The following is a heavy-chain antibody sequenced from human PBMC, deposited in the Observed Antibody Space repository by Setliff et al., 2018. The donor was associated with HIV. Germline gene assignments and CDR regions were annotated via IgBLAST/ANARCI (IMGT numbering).Heavy chain of an antibody. CDR2: IYYTGSP. CDR3: AKGVAGLQYYYYYMDV. CDR1: GDSISSSIYY. Sequence: PSETLSLTCTVSGDSISSSIYYWGWVRQPPGKGLEWIGGIYYTGSPFYNPSLKSRVTISVDTSNNQFSLKLSSVTAADTAVYYCAKGVAGLQYYYYYMDVWGKGTTVTVSS. V-gene: IGHV4-39*01. D-gene: IGHD6-19*01. J-gene: IGHJ6*03.